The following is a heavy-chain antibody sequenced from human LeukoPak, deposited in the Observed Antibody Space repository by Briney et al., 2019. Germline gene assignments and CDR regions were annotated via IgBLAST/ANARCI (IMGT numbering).Heavy chain of an antibody. CDR2: INPSGGST. CDR3: ARLSKQDVGAVAVDYYGMDV. CDR1: GYTFTGYY. Sequence: ASVKVSCKASGYTFTGYYMHWVRQAPGQGLEWMGIINPSGGSTSYAQKFQGRVTMTRDTSTSTVYMELSSLRSEDTAVYYCARLSKQDVGAVAVDYYGMDVWGQGTTVTVSS. D-gene: IGHD6-19*01. V-gene: IGHV1-46*01. J-gene: IGHJ6*02.